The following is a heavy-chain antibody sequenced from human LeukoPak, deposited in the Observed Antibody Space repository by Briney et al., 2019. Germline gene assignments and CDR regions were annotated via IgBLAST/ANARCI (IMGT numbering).Heavy chain of an antibody. Sequence: PSETLSLTCTVSGYSISSGYYWGWIRQPPGEGLEWIGSIYHSGSTYYNPSLKSRVTISVDTSKNQFSLKLSSVTAADTAVYYCARVSDDSTHYYYYYYTDVWGKGTTVTVSS. D-gene: IGHD2-21*02. CDR3: ARVSDDSTHYYYYYYTDV. CDR1: GYSISSGYY. CDR2: IYHSGST. V-gene: IGHV4-38-2*02. J-gene: IGHJ6*03.